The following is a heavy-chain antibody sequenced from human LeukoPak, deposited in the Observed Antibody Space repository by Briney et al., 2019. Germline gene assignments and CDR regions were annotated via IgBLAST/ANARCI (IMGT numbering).Heavy chain of an antibody. J-gene: IGHJ6*02. Sequence: ASVKVSCKASGYTFTGYYMHWVRQAPGQGLEWRGWINPNSGGTNYAQKFQGRVTMTRDTSISTAYMELSRLRSDDTAVYYCARDEGGCSSTSCYNYYGMDVWGQGTTVTVSS. V-gene: IGHV1-2*02. CDR2: INPNSGGT. CDR1: GYTFTGYY. CDR3: ARDEGGCSSTSCYNYYGMDV. D-gene: IGHD2-2*02.